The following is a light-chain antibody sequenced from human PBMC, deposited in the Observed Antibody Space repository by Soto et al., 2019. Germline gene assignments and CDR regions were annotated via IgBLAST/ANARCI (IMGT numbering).Light chain of an antibody. CDR2: DAS. CDR1: QSISSY. CDR3: QQYNSYSLT. V-gene: IGKV1-5*01. Sequence: DIQMTQSPSSLSASVGDRVTITCRASQSISSYLNWYQQKPGKAPKLLIYDASSLESGVPSRFSGSGSGTEFTLTISSLQPDDFATYYCQQYNSYSLTFGQGTKGDIK. J-gene: IGKJ1*01.